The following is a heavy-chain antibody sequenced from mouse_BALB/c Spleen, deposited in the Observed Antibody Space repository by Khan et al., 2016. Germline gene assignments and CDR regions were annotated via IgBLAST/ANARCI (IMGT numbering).Heavy chain of an antibody. V-gene: IGHV1-9*01. D-gene: IGHD2-1*01. Sequence: QVQLQQSGAELMKPGASVKISCKATGNIFSSYWIEWVKQRPGHGLEWIGEILPGSGSTNYNEKFKGKATFTAETYSNTAYMQISSLTYEDSAVYYCARYGNYAMDYWGQGTSVTVSS. CDR3: ARYGNYAMDY. CDR1: GNIFSSYW. J-gene: IGHJ4*01. CDR2: ILPGSGST.